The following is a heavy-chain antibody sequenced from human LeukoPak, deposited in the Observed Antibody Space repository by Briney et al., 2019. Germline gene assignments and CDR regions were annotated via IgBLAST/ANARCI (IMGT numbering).Heavy chain of an antibody. Sequence: GGSLRLSCAASGFTFSNYGMHWVRQAPGKGLEWVAIISYDGSNKYCADSVKGRFTISRDNSKNTLYLQMNSLRVEDTAVYYCARGTRSSGWSEYYFDYWGKGTLVTVSS. CDR1: GFTFSNYG. J-gene: IGHJ4*02. CDR3: ARGTRSSGWSEYYFDY. D-gene: IGHD6-19*01. CDR2: ISYDGSNK. V-gene: IGHV3-33*01.